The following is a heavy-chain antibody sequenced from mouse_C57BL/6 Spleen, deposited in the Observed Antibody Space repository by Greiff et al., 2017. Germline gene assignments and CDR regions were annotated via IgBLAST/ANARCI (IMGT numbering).Heavy chain of an antibody. D-gene: IGHD1-1*01. V-gene: IGHV3-1*01. CDR1: GYSITSGYD. J-gene: IGHJ1*03. CDR3: ARDGPLFITTGGPYWYFDV. Sequence: EVHLVESGPGMVKPSQSLSLTCTVTGYSITSGYDWHWIRHFPGNKLEWMGYISYSGSTNYNPSLKSRISITHDTSKNHFFLRLNSVTTEDTATYYCARDGPLFITTGGPYWYFDVWGTGTTVTVSS. CDR2: ISYSGST.